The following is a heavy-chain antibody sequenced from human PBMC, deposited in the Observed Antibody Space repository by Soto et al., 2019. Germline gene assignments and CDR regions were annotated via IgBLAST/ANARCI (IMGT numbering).Heavy chain of an antibody. Sequence: GGSLSLAFASSGFTVSSKYMSLVRQAPGKGLEWVSLIQSGGPTYYADSVKGRFTISRDTSENTVHLQMDSLRAEDTAVYYCARDDVLCDGGRCYGVPLDVGGKGTTVTVAS. CDR2: IQSGGPT. V-gene: IGHV3-66*01. CDR3: ARDDVLCDGGRCYGVPLDV. J-gene: IGHJ6*04. CDR1: GFTVSSKY. D-gene: IGHD2-15*01.